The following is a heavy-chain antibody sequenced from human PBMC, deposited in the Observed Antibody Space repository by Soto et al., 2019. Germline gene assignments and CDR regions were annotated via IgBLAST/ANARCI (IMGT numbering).Heavy chain of an antibody. Sequence: GGSLRLSCAASGFTFSSYGMHWVRQAPGKGLEWVAVISYDGSNKYYADSVKGRFTIARDNSKNTLYLQMNSLRAEDTAVYYCAKQVRTGTDYYYYGMDVWGQGTTVTVSS. V-gene: IGHV3-30*18. CDR2: ISYDGSNK. CDR3: AKQVRTGTDYYYYGMDV. CDR1: GFTFSSYG. J-gene: IGHJ6*02. D-gene: IGHD1-1*01.